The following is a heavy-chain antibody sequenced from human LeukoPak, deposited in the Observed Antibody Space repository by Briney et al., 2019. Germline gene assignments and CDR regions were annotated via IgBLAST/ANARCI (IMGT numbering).Heavy chain of an antibody. CDR1: GFTFSNYG. Sequence: GRSLRLSCAASGFTFSNYGMHWVRQAPGKGLEWVAVIWYDGSNKYYADSVKGRFTLSRDNSKNTLFLQMNSLRPEDTAVYFCARDLTQLALFDYWGQGTLVTVSS. CDR2: IWYDGSNK. D-gene: IGHD6-13*01. J-gene: IGHJ4*02. CDR3: ARDLTQLALFDY. V-gene: IGHV3-33*01.